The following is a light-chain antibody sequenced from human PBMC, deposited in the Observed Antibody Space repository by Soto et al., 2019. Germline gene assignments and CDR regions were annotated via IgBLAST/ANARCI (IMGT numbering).Light chain of an antibody. J-gene: IGLJ1*01. Sequence: QSLLTQPASVFGSPGQSITISCTGTSSDVGGYNYVSWYQQHPGKAPKLMIYDVSNRPSGVSNRFSGSKSGNTASLTISGLQAEDEADCYCSSYTSSSTLYVFGTGTKVTV. V-gene: IGLV2-14*01. CDR2: DVS. CDR3: SSYTSSSTLYV. CDR1: SSDVGGYNY.